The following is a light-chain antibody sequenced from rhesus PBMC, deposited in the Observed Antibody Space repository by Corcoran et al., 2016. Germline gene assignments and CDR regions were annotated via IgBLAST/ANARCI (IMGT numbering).Light chain of an antibody. CDR3: QHYNDLFPVT. CDR2: SAY. V-gene: IGKV3-40*03. CDR1: EIIGYN. J-gene: IGKJ4*01. Sequence: EIVMTQSPATLSLSPGQTATLSCRASEIIGYNLAWYQQNPGQAPNLLVLSAYFKATGIPARFSGSEARTEFTLTIYSLEPEDVGIYHCQHYNDLFPVTFGGGTRVELK.